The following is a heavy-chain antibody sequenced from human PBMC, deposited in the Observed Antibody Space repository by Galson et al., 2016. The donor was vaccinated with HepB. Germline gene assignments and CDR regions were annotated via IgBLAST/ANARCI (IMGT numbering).Heavy chain of an antibody. Sequence: SLRLSCAASGFTFSSYWMHWVRQAPGKGLVWVSRINGDGSSTTYADSVKGRFTISRDNAKNTLYLQMNSLRAGDTAVYYWAVGNDPLDYWGQGTLVTVSS. CDR2: INGDGSST. J-gene: IGHJ4*02. V-gene: IGHV3-74*01. CDR3: AVGNDPLDY. D-gene: IGHD1-1*01. CDR1: GFTFSSYW.